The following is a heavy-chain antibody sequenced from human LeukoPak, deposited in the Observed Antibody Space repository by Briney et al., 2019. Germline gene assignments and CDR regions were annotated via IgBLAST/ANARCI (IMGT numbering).Heavy chain of an antibody. CDR1: GGSISSYY. V-gene: IGHV4-59*08. J-gene: IGHJ4*02. CDR2: MYYSGRT. Sequence: TSETLSLTCTVSGGSISSYYWSWIRQPPGKGLEWIGFMYYSGRTNYNPSLKSRATVSVDTSKNQFSLKLSSVTAADPAVYYCATLMVTRRKYYFDYWGQGTPVTVSS. D-gene: IGHD2-8*01. CDR3: ATLMVTRRKYYFDY.